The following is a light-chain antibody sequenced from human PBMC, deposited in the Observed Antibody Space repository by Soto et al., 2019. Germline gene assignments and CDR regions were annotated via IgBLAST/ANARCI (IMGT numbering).Light chain of an antibody. CDR1: SSNIGAGYA. V-gene: IGLV1-40*01. CDR2: GNS. Sequence: QPVLTQTPSVSGAPGQRVTFSCTGSSSNIGAGYAVHWYQQLPGTAPKLLIYGNSNRPSGVPDRFSGSKSGTSASLAITGLQAEDEADYYCQSYDSSLSGHVVFGGGTKLTVL. CDR3: QSYDSSLSGHVV. J-gene: IGLJ2*01.